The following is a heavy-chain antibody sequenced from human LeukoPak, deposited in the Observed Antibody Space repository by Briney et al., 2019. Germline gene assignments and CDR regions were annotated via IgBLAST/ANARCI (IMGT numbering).Heavy chain of an antibody. CDR3: ARSGAAEGPTHNWFDP. CDR1: GGSISSSIYY. V-gene: IGHV4-39*01. J-gene: IGHJ5*02. Sequence: SETLSLTCTVSGGSISSSIYYWGWIRQPPGKGLEWIGSIYYSGSSYYNPSLKSRVTISVDTSKNQFSLKLSSVTAADTAVYSCARSGAAEGPTHNWFDPWSQGTLVTVSS. CDR2: IYYSGSS. D-gene: IGHD6-13*01.